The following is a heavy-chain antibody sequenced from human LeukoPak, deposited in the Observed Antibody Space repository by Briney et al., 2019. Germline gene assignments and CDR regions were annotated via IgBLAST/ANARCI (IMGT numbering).Heavy chain of an antibody. Sequence: PSETLSLTCSVSGDSVTSYYWSWIRQPPGKGLEWIGYVSYDGTTNYTPSLRSRVIMAVDTAKNHNSLRLTSLSAADTAVYYCARLDCTGDGCYNHWGQGILVTVSS. V-gene: IGHV4-59*08. CDR3: ARLDCTGDGCYNH. CDR1: GDSVTSYY. CDR2: VSYDGTT. D-gene: IGHD2-8*02. J-gene: IGHJ4*02.